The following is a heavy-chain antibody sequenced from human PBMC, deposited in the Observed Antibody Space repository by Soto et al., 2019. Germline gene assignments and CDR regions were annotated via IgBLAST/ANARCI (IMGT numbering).Heavy chain of an antibody. J-gene: IGHJ6*02. D-gene: IGHD3-16*01. CDR2: ISGYNGNT. CDR1: GYTFTTYG. CDR3: AREGEMPYYYYGMDV. Sequence: QVQLVQSGAEVKKPGASVKVSCKSSGYTFTTYGISWVRQAPXQGLXWMGWISGYNGNTKYAQKFQGRVTMTTDTSXSTAYMDLRSLRSDDTAVYYCAREGEMPYYYYGMDVWGQGTTVTVYS. V-gene: IGHV1-18*01.